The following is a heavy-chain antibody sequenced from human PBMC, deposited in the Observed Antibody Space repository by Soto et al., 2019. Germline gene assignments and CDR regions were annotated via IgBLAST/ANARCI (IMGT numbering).Heavy chain of an antibody. Sequence: ASETLSLTCTVSGGSIATSSYFWAWIRRPPGKGLEWIGSIDYRGTIYNNPSLKSRVTISVDTSKNHFSLKLDSVTAADTALYYCSRRAPEGFDPWGHGTLLTVSS. CDR1: GGSIATSSYF. J-gene: IGHJ5*02. V-gene: IGHV4-39*02. CDR2: IDYRGTI. CDR3: SRRAPEGFDP.